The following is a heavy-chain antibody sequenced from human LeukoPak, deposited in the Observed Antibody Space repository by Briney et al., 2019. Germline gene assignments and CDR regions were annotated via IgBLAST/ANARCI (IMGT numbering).Heavy chain of an antibody. Sequence: SQTLSLTCAISGDSVSSNSAAWNWIRQSPSRGLEWLGRTYYRSKWYNDYAVSVKSRITINPDTSKNQFSLQLNSVTPEDTAVYYCARDGVWPTHLLRGYSSGSRPNNWFDPWGQGTLVTVSS. D-gene: IGHD5-18*01. CDR2: TYYRSKWYN. J-gene: IGHJ5*02. CDR3: ARDGVWPTHLLRGYSSGSRPNNWFDP. CDR1: GDSVSSNSAA. V-gene: IGHV6-1*01.